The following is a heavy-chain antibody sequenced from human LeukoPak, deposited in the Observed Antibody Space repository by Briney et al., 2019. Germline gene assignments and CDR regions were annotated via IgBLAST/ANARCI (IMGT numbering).Heavy chain of an antibody. Sequence: PGGSLRLSCPASGFTFISYAMHWVRQAPAKELEYVSAISSYGWSTYYANSVKGRFTIFRDNYTNTLYVQMGSLRDEGMAEYYCARSGYCSGGSCYVDFWGQGALVTVS. CDR2: ISSYGWST. V-gene: IGHV3-64*01. CDR1: GFTFISYA. D-gene: IGHD2-15*01. J-gene: IGHJ4*02. CDR3: ARSGYCSGGSCYVDF.